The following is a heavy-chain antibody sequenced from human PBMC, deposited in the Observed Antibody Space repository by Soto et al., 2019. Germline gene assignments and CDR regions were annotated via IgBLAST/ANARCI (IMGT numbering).Heavy chain of an antibody. CDR1: GITFSTHW. J-gene: IGHJ4*02. CDR2: IKQGGTEE. V-gene: IGHV3-7*03. CDR3: ARAERPDDCLDC. Sequence: EVQLVESGGGLVQPGGSLRLSCAASGITFSTHWMSWVRQAPGKGLEWVANIKQGGTEEYYVDSVKGRYTISRDEEKTACDVKTEGLVIDDTAGYYRARAERPDDCLDCWRQGTLVTVSS. D-gene: IGHD1-26*01.